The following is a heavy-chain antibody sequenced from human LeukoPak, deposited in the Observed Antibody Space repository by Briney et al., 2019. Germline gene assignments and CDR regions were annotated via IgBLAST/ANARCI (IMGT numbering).Heavy chain of an antibody. V-gene: IGHV3-30*04. D-gene: IGHD2-21*01. CDR1: GFRFRNYA. Sequence: GGSLRLSCAASGFRFRNYAMHWVRQAPGKGLEWVALISYDGSDKYYTDSVKGRFTISRDNSNNTLYLQMNSLRPEDTAVYYCASFPSWSVVIIKDYWGQGTLVTVTS. CDR3: ASFPSWSVVIIKDY. J-gene: IGHJ4*02. CDR2: ISYDGSDK.